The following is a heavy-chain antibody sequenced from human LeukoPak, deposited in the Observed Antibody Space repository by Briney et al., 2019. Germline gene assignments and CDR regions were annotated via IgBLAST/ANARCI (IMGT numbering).Heavy chain of an antibody. Sequence: SETLSLTCAVSGYSISGGYYWGWIRQSPGKVLEWIATIFHSGSIYYKPSLKSRVTLSVDTSKNQFSLKLNSVTAADTAVYYCARMGVSYYYDSSTYYPVAFDVWGQGTMVTVSS. CDR2: IFHSGSI. V-gene: IGHV4-38-2*01. D-gene: IGHD3-22*01. CDR1: GYSISGGYY. CDR3: ARMGVSYYYDSSTYYPVAFDV. J-gene: IGHJ3*01.